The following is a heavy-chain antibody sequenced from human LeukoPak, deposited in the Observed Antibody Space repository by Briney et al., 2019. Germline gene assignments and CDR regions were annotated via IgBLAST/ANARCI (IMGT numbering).Heavy chain of an antibody. CDR2: INRDGSST. J-gene: IGHJ4*02. V-gene: IGHV3-74*01. CDR3: ARVNDGSSGWRDFDY. CDR1: AFAFTNYW. Sequence: GRSLRLSCAASAFAFTNYWMEWDRQAAGEGLVLVSRINRDGSSTNYADSVKGRFTISRDNANNTLYLQMNSLRAEETAVYYCARVNDGSSGWRDFDYWGQGTLVTVSS. D-gene: IGHD6-19*01.